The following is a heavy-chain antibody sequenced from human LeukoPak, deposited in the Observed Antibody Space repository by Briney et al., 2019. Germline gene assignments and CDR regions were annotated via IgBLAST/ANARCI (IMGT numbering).Heavy chain of an antibody. CDR2: ISSSGSTI. J-gene: IGHJ4*02. CDR1: GFTFSSYE. V-gene: IGHV3-48*03. D-gene: IGHD3-22*01. Sequence: GGSLRLSCAASGFTFSSYEMNWGRQAPGKGLEWVSYISSSGSTIYYADPVKVRFTISRDNAKNALYLQMNSLRAEDTAVYYCAREYYYDSSGYYNPYFDYWGQGTLVTVSS. CDR3: AREYYYDSSGYYNPYFDY.